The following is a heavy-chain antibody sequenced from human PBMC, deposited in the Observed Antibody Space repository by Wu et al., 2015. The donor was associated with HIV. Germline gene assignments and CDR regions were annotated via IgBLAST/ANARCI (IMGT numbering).Heavy chain of an antibody. Sequence: QVQLLQSGAEVKKPGASVKVSCQTSGYTSTGHYTHWVRQAPGHRPEWMGRMNPNSGGTTYAPKFQGRVTMTRDTSTSTAYLELSSLRSDDTAVYYCARDFCSGGFCHYFFDSWGQGTLVTVSS. CDR1: GYTSTGHY. V-gene: IGHV1-2*06. CDR3: ARDFCSGGFCHYFFDS. D-gene: IGHD2-15*01. CDR2: MNPNSGGT. J-gene: IGHJ4*02.